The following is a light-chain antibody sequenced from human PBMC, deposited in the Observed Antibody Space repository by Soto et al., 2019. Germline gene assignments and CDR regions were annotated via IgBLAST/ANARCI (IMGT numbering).Light chain of an antibody. J-gene: IGKJ1*01. CDR2: KAS. Sequence: DIQMTQSPSTRSASVGDRVTITCRASQSITPWLAWYQQKPGKVRKLLIYKASSLESGVPSRFSGSGSGTEFTLTISSLQPDDFATYYCQQYNSYPWTFGQGTKVDI. CDR3: QQYNSYPWT. CDR1: QSITPW. V-gene: IGKV1-5*03.